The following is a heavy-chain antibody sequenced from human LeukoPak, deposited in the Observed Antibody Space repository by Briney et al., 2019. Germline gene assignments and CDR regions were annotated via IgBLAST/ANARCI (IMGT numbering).Heavy chain of an antibody. CDR1: GYTFTSYY. CDR3: ARVARPGDSSGYFDY. Sequence: ASVKVSCKASGYTFTSYYMHWVRQAPGQGLEWMGIINPSGGSTSYAQKFRGRVTMTRDTSTSTVYMELSSLRSEDTAVYYCARVARPGDSSGYFDYWGQGTLVTVSS. J-gene: IGHJ4*02. D-gene: IGHD3-22*01. V-gene: IGHV1-46*01. CDR2: INPSGGST.